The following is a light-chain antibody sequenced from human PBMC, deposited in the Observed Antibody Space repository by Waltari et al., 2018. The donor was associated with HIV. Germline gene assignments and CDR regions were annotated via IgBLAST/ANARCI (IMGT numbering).Light chain of an antibody. CDR1: QSVGTN. Sequence: EILMTPFPDTLSVSPGERVTLSCRPSQSVGTNLAWYQQKPGQAPRPLIYGASFTATDISDRFSGSGSGTDFTLTINSLQSEDFAVYYGQHYSNWPPGTFGPGTRVEMK. CDR2: GAS. J-gene: IGKJ1*01. V-gene: IGKV3-15*01. CDR3: QHYSNWPPGT.